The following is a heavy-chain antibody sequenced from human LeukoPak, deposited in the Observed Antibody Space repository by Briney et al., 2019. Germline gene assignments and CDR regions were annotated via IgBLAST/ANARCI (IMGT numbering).Heavy chain of an antibody. V-gene: IGHV5-51*01. D-gene: IGHD3-10*01. Sequence: KPGESLKISCQTSGYIFTDYWIGWVRQMPGKGLEWMAIIYCDGSKTIYSPSFQTQVTISVDKSTNTAYLQWTSLKASDTAIYFCARRAESGMRYFDSWGQGALVTVSS. CDR2: IYCDGSKT. CDR3: ARRAESGMRYFDS. J-gene: IGHJ4*02. CDR1: GYIFTDYW.